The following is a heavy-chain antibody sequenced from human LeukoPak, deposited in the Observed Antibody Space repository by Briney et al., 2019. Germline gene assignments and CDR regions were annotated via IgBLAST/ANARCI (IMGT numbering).Heavy chain of an antibody. V-gene: IGHV3-74*01. D-gene: IGHD5-24*01. CDR2: INTNGDSA. CDR3: VRDNAYTFDY. J-gene: IGHJ4*01. Sequence: GGSLRLSCAASGFKFSNYWMNWVRQVPGKGLMWVAHINTNGDSANYADSVKGRFTISRDNAKSTLSLQMNSLRAEDTAIYYCVRDNAYTFDYWGQGTLVTVSS. CDR1: GFKFSNYW.